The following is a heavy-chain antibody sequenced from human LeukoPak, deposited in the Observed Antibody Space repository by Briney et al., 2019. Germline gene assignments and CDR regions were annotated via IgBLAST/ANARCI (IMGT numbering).Heavy chain of an antibody. V-gene: IGHV4-59*01. CDR3: ARRYGSGSSGTFDY. Sequence: SETLSLTCTVSGGSISSYYWSWIRQPPGKGLEWIAYIYYSGSTNYNPSLKSRVTISVDTSRNQFSLKLSSVTAADTAVYYCARRYGSGSSGTFDYWGQGTLVTVSS. CDR2: IYYSGST. CDR1: GGSISSYY. D-gene: IGHD3-10*01. J-gene: IGHJ4*02.